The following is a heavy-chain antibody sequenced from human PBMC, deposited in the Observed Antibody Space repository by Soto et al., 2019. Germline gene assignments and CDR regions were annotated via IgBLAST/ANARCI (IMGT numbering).Heavy chain of an antibody. CDR1: GFTFSDYW. V-gene: IGHV3-74*01. CDR3: ARGDRGAFDL. D-gene: IGHD1-26*01. J-gene: IGHJ3*01. Sequence: GGSLRLSCAASGFTFSDYWMHWVRQAPGKGLVWVSRIHSDGSSTTYADFVKGRFIISRDNARNTVDLQMNSVRVEDTAVYYCARGDRGAFDLWGQGTVVTVSS. CDR2: IHSDGSST.